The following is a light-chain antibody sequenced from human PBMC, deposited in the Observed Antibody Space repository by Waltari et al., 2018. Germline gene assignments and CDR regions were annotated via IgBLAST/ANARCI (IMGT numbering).Light chain of an antibody. CDR2: ENY. CDR3: GTWDSSLSGAV. V-gene: IGLV1-51*02. CDR1: SSNIGTNY. J-gene: IGLJ7*01. Sequence: QSGLTQPPSLSAAPGQTVTISCSGTSSNIGTNYVTWYQQIPGTVPKLLIYENYKRPSGIPDRFSGSRSGTSATLVITGLLTGDEADYYCGTWDSSLSGAVFGGGTHLTVL.